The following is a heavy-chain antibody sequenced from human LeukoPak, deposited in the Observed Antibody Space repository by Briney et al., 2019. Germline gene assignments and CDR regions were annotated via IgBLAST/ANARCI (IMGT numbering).Heavy chain of an antibody. CDR3: ARVGGAARRTWFDA. D-gene: IGHD6-6*01. CDR2: RYAGDSDT. Sequence: GGSLKISLKGSGCGFTRYWIGWGRPMPGKGVEWKGRRYAGDSDTRSSRPFQGQVTISADKSISTSYLQWSSLTASDTAMYYCARVGGAARRTWFDAGGQGTLATVS. CDR1: GCGFTRYW. J-gene: IGHJ5*02. V-gene: IGHV5-51*01.